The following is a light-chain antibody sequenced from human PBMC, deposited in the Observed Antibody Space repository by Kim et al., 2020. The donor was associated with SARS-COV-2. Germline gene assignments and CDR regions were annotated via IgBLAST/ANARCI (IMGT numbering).Light chain of an antibody. Sequence: LAPGEGPPLSRAASQRVTPNFLAWHHQKPGQAPRLLIYGASRRATGIPDRFIGSGSGTDFTLTISRLEPEDFAVYYCQQYGDSPYTFGQRTKLEI. CDR1: QRVTPNF. CDR2: GAS. V-gene: IGKV3-20*01. CDR3: QQYGDSPYT. J-gene: IGKJ2*01.